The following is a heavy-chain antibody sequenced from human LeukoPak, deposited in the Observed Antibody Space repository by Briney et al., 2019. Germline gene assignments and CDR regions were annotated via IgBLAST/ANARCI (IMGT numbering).Heavy chain of an antibody. J-gene: IGHJ4*02. V-gene: IGHV2-5*01. CDR2: IYWHHYK. Sequence: GPTLVKPTQTLTLTCTSPGFSLSTSGVGVGWIHHPPGMALEWLALIYWHHYKRYSPSLKSSLTITKDTSKNQVVLTMTNMDLVDTATYYCAYLSSGLDYWGQGTLVTVSS. CDR1: GFSLSTSGVG. D-gene: IGHD6-19*01. CDR3: AYLSSGLDY.